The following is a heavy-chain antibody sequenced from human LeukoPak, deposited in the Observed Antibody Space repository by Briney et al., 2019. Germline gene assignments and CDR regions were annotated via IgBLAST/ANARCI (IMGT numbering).Heavy chain of an antibody. V-gene: IGHV3-48*01. CDR2: ISSSSSTI. D-gene: IGHD3-16*01. Sequence: PGGSLRLSCAASGFTFSSYEMNWVRQAPGKGLEWVSYISSSSSTIYYADSVKGRFTISRDNAKNSLYLQMNSLRAEDTAVYYCASKDVSDYWGQGTLVTVSS. CDR1: GFTFSSYE. J-gene: IGHJ4*02. CDR3: ASKDVSDY.